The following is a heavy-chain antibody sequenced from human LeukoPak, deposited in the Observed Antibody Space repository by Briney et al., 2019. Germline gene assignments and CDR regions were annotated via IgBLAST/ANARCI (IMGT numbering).Heavy chain of an antibody. D-gene: IGHD3-22*01. Sequence: GGSLRLSCAASGFTFSNYAMSWVRQAPGKGLEWVSAIRSDRVTTYGADSVKGRFTISRDNSKNTLYLQMNSLRAEDTAVYYCAKSLVVITTERYYFDYWGQGTLVTLSS. CDR2: IRSDRVTT. CDR3: AKSLVVITTERYYFDY. V-gene: IGHV3-23*01. J-gene: IGHJ4*02. CDR1: GFTFSNYA.